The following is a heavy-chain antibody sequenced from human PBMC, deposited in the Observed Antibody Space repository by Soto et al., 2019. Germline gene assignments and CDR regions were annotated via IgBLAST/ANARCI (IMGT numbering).Heavy chain of an antibody. CDR3: ARDQGYCSSTSCSNWFDP. J-gene: IGHJ5*02. Sequence: SLTCSVSGGSISSYYWSWMRQPAGKGLEWIGRIYTSGSINYNPSLKSRVTMSVDTSKDQFSLKLSSVTAADTAVYYCARDQGYCSSTSCSNWFDPWGQGTLVTVLL. D-gene: IGHD2-2*01. V-gene: IGHV4-4*07. CDR1: GGSISSYY. CDR2: IYTSGSI.